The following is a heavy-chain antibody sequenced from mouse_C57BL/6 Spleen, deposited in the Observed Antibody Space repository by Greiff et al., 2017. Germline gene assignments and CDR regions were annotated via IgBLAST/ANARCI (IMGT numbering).Heavy chain of an antibody. CDR2: IWTGGGT. V-gene: IGHV2-9-1*01. D-gene: IGHD2-4*01. CDR3: ARDLGYDSYYAMDY. Sequence: QVQLQQSGPGLVAPSQSLSITCTVSGFSLTSDAISWVRQPPGKGLEWLGVIWTGGGTNYNSALKSRLSISKDNSKSQVFLKMNSLRTDDAARYYCARDLGYDSYYAMDYWGQGTSVTVSS. J-gene: IGHJ4*01. CDR1: GFSLTSDA.